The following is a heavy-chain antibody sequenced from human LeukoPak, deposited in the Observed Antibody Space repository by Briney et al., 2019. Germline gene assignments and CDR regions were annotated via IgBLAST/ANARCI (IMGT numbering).Heavy chain of an antibody. CDR2: ISAYNGNT. CDR1: GYTFTSYG. J-gene: IGHJ4*02. D-gene: IGHD4-17*01. V-gene: IGHV1-18*01. CDR3: ARDRIFLTTVFLN. Sequence: ASVKVSCKASGYTFTSYGISWVRQAPGQGLEWMGWISAYNGNTNYAQKLQGRVTMTTDTTTSTAYMELRSLRSDDTAVYYCARDRIFLTTVFLNWAQGTLVTVSS.